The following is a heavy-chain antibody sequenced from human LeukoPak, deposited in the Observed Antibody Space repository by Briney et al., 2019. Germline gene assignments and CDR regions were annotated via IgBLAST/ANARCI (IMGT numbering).Heavy chain of an antibody. CDR1: GGSVSSGSYY. Sequence: SETLSLTCTVSGGSVSSGSYYWGWIRQPPGKGLEWIGYIYYSGSTNYNPSLKSRVTISVDTSKNQFSLKLSSVTAADTAVYYCARDPGPLASRITIFGVTYGMDVWGQGTTVTVSS. CDR3: ARDPGPLASRITIFGVTYGMDV. J-gene: IGHJ6*02. D-gene: IGHD3-3*01. CDR2: IYYSGST. V-gene: IGHV4-61*01.